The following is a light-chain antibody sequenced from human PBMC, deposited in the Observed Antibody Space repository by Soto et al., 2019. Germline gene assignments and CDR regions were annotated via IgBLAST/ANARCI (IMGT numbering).Light chain of an antibody. Sequence: QSALTQPASVSGSPGQSITISCTGTSSDLAIYNYVSWYQQHPGKAPKLIICEVSNRPSGVSNRFSGSKSGNTASLTISGLQAEDEADYYCSSYTSRNTLVFGAGTKVTV. V-gene: IGLV2-14*01. J-gene: IGLJ1*01. CDR1: SSDLAIYNY. CDR3: SSYTSRNTLV. CDR2: EVS.